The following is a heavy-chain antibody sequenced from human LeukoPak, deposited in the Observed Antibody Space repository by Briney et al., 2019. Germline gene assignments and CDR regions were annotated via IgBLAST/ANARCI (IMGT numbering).Heavy chain of an antibody. Sequence: MASETLSLTCTVSGGSISNDYCSWIRQPPGKGLEWIGYIYYSGSTNFSPSLKRRVTISVDTSKNQFSLKLSSVTAADTAVYYCARGHPRHWFDPWGQGALVTVSS. CDR3: ARGHPRHWFDP. CDR1: GGSISNDY. J-gene: IGHJ5*02. CDR2: IYYSGST. V-gene: IGHV4-59*01.